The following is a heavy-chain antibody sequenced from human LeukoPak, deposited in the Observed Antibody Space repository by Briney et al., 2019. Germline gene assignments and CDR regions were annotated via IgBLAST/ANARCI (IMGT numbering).Heavy chain of an antibody. J-gene: IGHJ4*02. V-gene: IGHV4-59*08. CDR1: GGSINSYN. CDR3: ARFRGTSTWHQEVFDY. CDR2: ISYNGSP. Sequence: SETLSLTCTVSGGSINSYNWNWIRQPPGKGLEWIGYISYNGSPDYNPSFKSRVTMSVDTSQGQFSLRLSSVTAADTAVYYCARFRGTSTWHQEVFDYWGQGAPVTVSS. D-gene: IGHD2-2*01.